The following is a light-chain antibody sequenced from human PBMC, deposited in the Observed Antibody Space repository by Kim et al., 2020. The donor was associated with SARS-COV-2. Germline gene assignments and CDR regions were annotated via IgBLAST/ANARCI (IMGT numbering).Light chain of an antibody. CDR1: SSNIGGNA. V-gene: IGLV1-44*01. CDR3: TTWDDSLNGPV. J-gene: IGLJ3*02. Sequence: QSVLTQPPSGSGTPGQRVTISCSGSSSNIGGNAVNWYQQLPGTAPKLLIYTNNQRPSGVPDRFSGSKSGTSASLAIGGLQSEDEADYYCTTWDDSLNGPVFGGGTQLTVL. CDR2: TNN.